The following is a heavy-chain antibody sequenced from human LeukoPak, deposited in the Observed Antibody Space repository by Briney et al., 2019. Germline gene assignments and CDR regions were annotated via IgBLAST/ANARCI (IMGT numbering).Heavy chain of an antibody. CDR2: ISGSSSYM. V-gene: IGHV3-21*01. CDR3: ARVRDLYRDY. Sequence: GGSLRLSCAASGFTFSSYTMNWVRQAPGKGLEWVSSISGSSSYMFYADSVKGRFTISRDNTKNSLYLHMNSLRADDTAVYYCARVRDLYRDYWGQGTLVTVSS. D-gene: IGHD2-2*02. CDR1: GFTFSSYT. J-gene: IGHJ4*02.